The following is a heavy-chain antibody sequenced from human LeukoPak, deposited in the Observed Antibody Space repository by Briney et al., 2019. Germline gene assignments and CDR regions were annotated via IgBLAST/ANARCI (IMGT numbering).Heavy chain of an antibody. Sequence: QSGGSLRLSCAASGFTFSSYAMSWVRQAPGKGLEWVSAISGIGGSTYYADSVKGRFTISRDNSKNTLYLQMNSLRAEDTAVYYCAKVTHTYYYGSGRRNWFDPWGQGTLVTVSS. CDR2: ISGIGGST. D-gene: IGHD3-10*01. V-gene: IGHV3-23*01. CDR3: AKVTHTYYYGSGRRNWFDP. J-gene: IGHJ5*02. CDR1: GFTFSSYA.